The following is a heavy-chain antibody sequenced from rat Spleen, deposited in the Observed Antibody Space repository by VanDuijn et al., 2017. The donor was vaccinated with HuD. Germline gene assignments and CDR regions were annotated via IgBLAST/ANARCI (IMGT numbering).Heavy chain of an antibody. CDR1: GFTFSSYW. D-gene: IGHD4-4*01. CDR3: ARRGNSVYWNFDF. Sequence: EVQLVETGGGLVHPGESLKLSCVASGFTFSSYWMFWIRQAPGKGLEWVASITNTGGNTYYPDSVKGRFSISRDDAKSTLYLQMDSLRSEDTATYYCARRGNSVYWNFDFWGPGTMVTVSS. J-gene: IGHJ1*01. V-gene: IGHV5-31*01. CDR2: ITNTGGNT.